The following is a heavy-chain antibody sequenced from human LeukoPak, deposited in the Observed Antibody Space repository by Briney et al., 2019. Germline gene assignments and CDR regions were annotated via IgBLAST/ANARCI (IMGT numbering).Heavy chain of an antibody. J-gene: IGHJ5*02. CDR3: ARDASRDGYNRGYNWFDP. Sequence: SETLSLTCSVSGGSINNYYWSWIRQPPGKGLEWIAYIYYSGSTNYNPSLKSRVTIPVDTSKNQFSLKLSAVTAADTAVYYCARDASRDGYNRGYNWFDPWGQGTLVTVSS. CDR1: GGSINNYY. D-gene: IGHD5-24*01. CDR2: IYYSGST. V-gene: IGHV4-59*01.